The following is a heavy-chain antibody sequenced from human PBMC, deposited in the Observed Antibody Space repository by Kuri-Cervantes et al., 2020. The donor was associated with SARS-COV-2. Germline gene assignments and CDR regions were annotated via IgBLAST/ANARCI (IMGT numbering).Heavy chain of an antibody. CDR1: GFTFSNYA. J-gene: IGHJ4*02. CDR2: ISSSSSTI. CDR3: ARDGGSSGYDIDY. D-gene: IGHD3-22*01. Sequence: GESLKISCSGSGFTFSNYAMAWVRQAPGKGLEWVSYISSSSSTIYYADSVKGRFTISRDNAKNSLYLQMNSLRDEDTAEYYCARDGGSSGYDIDYWGQGTLVTVSS. V-gene: IGHV3-48*02.